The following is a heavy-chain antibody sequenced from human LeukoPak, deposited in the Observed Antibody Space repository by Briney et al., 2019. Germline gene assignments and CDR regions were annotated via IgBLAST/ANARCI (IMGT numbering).Heavy chain of an antibody. Sequence: KSSETLSLTCTVSGGSISSSSYYWGWIRQPPGKGLEWIGSIYYSGSTYYNPSLKSRVTISVDTSKNQFSLKLSSVTAADTAVYYCARAVGVGATPPPAFDIWGQGTMVTVSS. J-gene: IGHJ3*02. CDR3: ARAVGVGATPPPAFDI. V-gene: IGHV4-39*07. CDR2: IYYSGST. CDR1: GGSISSSSYY. D-gene: IGHD1-26*01.